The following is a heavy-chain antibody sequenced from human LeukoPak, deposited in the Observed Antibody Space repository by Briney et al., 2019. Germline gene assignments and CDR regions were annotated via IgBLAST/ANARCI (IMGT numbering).Heavy chain of an antibody. D-gene: IGHD5-12*01. CDR2: ISGSGGST. V-gene: IGHV3-23*01. CDR3: ATLDVNIVATVLDY. Sequence: GGSLRLSCAASGFTFSSYAMSWVRQAPGKGLEWVSAISGSGGSTYYADSVKGRFTISRDNSKNTLYLQMNSLRAEDTAVYYCATLDVNIVATVLDYWGQGTLVTVSS. J-gene: IGHJ4*02. CDR1: GFTFSSYA.